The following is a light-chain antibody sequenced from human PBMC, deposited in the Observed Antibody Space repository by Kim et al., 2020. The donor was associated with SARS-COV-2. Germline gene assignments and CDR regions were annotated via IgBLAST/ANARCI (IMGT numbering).Light chain of an antibody. Sequence: ELTQPPSASGTPGQRVTISCSGTASNIGSNSVTWYQQLPETAPKLLIYDTNQRPSGVPDRFSGSKSGTSASLAITGLRSEDEAHYYCATWEDSLKTVFGGGTQLTVL. CDR3: ATWEDSLKTV. J-gene: IGLJ3*02. CDR1: ASNIGSNS. CDR2: DTN. V-gene: IGLV1-44*01.